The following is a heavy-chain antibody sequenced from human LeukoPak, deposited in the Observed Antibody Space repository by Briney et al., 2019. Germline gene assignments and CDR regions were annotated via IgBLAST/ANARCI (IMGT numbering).Heavy chain of an antibody. Sequence: GGSLRLSCTASRFTFGDYAMSWFRQAPGKGLEWVGFIRSKAYGGTTEYAASVKGRFTISRDDSKSIAYLQMNSLKTEDTAVYYCTRDEPPRYSSSWYSRGYGMDVWGQGTTVTVSS. CDR3: TRDEPPRYSSSWYSRGYGMDV. D-gene: IGHD6-13*01. CDR1: RFTFGDYA. CDR2: IRSKAYGGTT. J-gene: IGHJ6*02. V-gene: IGHV3-49*03.